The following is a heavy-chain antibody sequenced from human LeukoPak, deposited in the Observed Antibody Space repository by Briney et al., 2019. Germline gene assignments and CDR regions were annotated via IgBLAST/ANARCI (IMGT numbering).Heavy chain of an antibody. CDR1: GFTFSSYA. CDR3: AKVVAAAATYYFDC. Sequence: PGGSLRLSCAASGFTFSSYAMSWVRQAPGKGLEWVAAISGSGGSTYYADSVKGRFTISRDNSKNTLYMQMNSLRAEDTAVYYCAKVVAAAATYYFDCWGQGTLATVPS. J-gene: IGHJ4*02. CDR2: ISGSGGST. V-gene: IGHV3-23*01. D-gene: IGHD6-13*01.